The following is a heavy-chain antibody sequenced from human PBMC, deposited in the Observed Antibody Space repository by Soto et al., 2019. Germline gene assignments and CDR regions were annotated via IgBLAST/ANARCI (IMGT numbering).Heavy chain of an antibody. J-gene: IGHJ4*02. CDR1: GYTFTSYA. CDR3: ARPRGHDFWSGYSDLGY. CDR2: INAGNGNT. D-gene: IGHD3-3*01. Sequence: ASVKVSCKASGYTFTSYAMHWVRQAPGQRLEWMGWINAGNGNTKYSQKFQGRVTITRDTSASTAYMELSSLRSEDTAVYYCARPRGHDFWSGYSDLGYWGQGTLVTVSS. V-gene: IGHV1-3*01.